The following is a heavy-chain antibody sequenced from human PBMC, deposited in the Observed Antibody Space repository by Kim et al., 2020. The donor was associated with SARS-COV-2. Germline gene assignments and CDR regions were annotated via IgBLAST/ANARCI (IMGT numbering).Heavy chain of an antibody. CDR2: IIPILGIA. CDR1: GGTFSSYA. J-gene: IGHJ6*02. CDR3: AREPPYSSGWYHDYYYYGMDV. D-gene: IGHD6-19*01. Sequence: SVKVSCKASGGTFSSYAISWVRQAPGQGLEWMGRIIPILGIANYAQKFQGRVTITADKSTSTAYMELSSLRSEDTAVYYCAREPPYSSGWYHDYYYYGMDVWGQGTTVTVSS. V-gene: IGHV1-69*04.